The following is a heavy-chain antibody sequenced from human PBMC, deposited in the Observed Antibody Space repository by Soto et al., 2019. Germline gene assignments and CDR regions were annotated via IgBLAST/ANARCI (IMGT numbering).Heavy chain of an antibody. Sequence: QVQLVQSGAEVKKPGASVKVSCKASGYTFTSYAMHWVRQAPGQRLEWMGWINAGNGNTKYSQKFQGRVTITRDTSASTAYMELSSLRSEDTAVYYCARDRAPLWFGKPYAFDIWGQGTMVTVSS. D-gene: IGHD3-10*01. V-gene: IGHV1-3*01. CDR3: ARDRAPLWFGKPYAFDI. J-gene: IGHJ3*02. CDR2: INAGNGNT. CDR1: GYTFTSYA.